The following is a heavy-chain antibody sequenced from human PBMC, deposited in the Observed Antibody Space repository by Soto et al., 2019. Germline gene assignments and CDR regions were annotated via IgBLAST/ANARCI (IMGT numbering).Heavy chain of an antibody. J-gene: IGHJ6*02. CDR2: IIPIFGTA. CDR3: ARGSPRIAVVGIPYYYYGMDV. Sequence: ASVKVSCKASGGTFSSYAISWVRQAPGQGLEWMGGIIPIFGTANYAQKFQGRVTITADESTSTAYMELSSLRSDDTAVYYCARGSPRIAVVGIPYYYYGMDVWGQGTTVTVSS. CDR1: GGTFSSYA. D-gene: IGHD6-13*01. V-gene: IGHV1-69*13.